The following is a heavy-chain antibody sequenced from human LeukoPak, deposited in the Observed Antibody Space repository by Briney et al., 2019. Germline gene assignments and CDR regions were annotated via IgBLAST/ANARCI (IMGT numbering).Heavy chain of an antibody. J-gene: IGHJ4*02. D-gene: IGHD5-24*01. CDR2: ISGGDIST. Sequence: PGGSLRLSCAASGFTFSNYGMSWVRQAPGKGLEWVSNISGGDISTYYADSVKGRFTISRDNSKNTLYLQMNSLRADDTAVYFCAKSGYNRFDYWGQGTLVTVSS. V-gene: IGHV3-23*01. CDR3: AKSGYNRFDY. CDR1: GFTFSNYG.